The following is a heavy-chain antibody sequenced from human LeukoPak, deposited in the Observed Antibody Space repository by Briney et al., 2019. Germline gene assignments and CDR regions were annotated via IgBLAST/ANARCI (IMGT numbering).Heavy chain of an antibody. D-gene: IGHD5-18*01. CDR1: GDSISGYY. CDR2: IYYSGST. CDR3: ARRDGYDAFDI. V-gene: IGHV4-59*08. Sequence: SEPLSLTCTVSGDSISGYYWSWIRQPPGKGLEWIGYIYYSGSTNYNPSLKSRVTISVDTSKNQFSLKLSSVTAADTAVYYCARRDGYDAFDIWGQGTMVTVSS. J-gene: IGHJ3*02.